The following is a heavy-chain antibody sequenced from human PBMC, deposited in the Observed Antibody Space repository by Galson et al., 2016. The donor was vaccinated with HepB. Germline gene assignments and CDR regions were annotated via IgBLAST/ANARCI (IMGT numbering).Heavy chain of an antibody. CDR2: IYHSGST. J-gene: IGHJ2*01. Sequence: ETLSLTCAVSGGSISSSNWWNWVRQPPGKGLEWIGEIYHSGSTNYNPSLKSRVTISVDKSKNQFSLKLSSVTAADTAVYYCARGTSTVTTRNWYFDLWGRGTLVTVSS. D-gene: IGHD4-11*01. CDR1: GGSISSSNW. V-gene: IGHV4-4*02. CDR3: ARGTSTVTTRNWYFDL.